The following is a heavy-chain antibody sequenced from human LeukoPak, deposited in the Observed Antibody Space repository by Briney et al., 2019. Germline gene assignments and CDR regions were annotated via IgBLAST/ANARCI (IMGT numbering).Heavy chain of an antibody. Sequence: GGSLRLSCAASGFTFDDYGMSSVRQAPGKGLEWVSGINWNGGSTGYADSVKGRFTISRDNAKNSLYLQMNSLRAEDTALYYCATEDSSGLIDYWGQGTLVTVSS. CDR2: INWNGGST. D-gene: IGHD3-22*01. V-gene: IGHV3-20*04. CDR1: GFTFDDYG. CDR3: ATEDSSGLIDY. J-gene: IGHJ4*02.